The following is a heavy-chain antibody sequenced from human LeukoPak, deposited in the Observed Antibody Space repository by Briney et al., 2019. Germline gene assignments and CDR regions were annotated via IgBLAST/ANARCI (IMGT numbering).Heavy chain of an antibody. CDR1: GYTFTSYD. CDR3: ARVPRGRVLRLGY. J-gene: IGHJ4*02. CDR2: MNPSSGNT. D-gene: IGHD3-16*01. V-gene: IGHV1-8*01. Sequence: GASLKVSCKASGYTFTSYDINWVRQATGQGLEWMGWMNPSSGNTGYAQKFQGRVTMTRNTSISTAYMELSSLRSEDTAVYYCARVPRGRVLRLGYWGQGTLVTVSS.